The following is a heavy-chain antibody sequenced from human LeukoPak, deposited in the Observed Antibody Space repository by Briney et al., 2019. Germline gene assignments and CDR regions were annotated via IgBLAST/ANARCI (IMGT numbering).Heavy chain of an antibody. CDR2: ISAYNGNT. V-gene: IGHV1-18*01. CDR3: ARDYGRGLWEQWPQYYSDY. J-gene: IGHJ4*02. CDR1: GYTFTSYG. Sequence: ASVKVSCKASGYTFTSYGISWVRQAPGQGLEWMGWISAYNGNTNYAQKLQGRVTMTTDTSTSTAYMELRSLRSDDTAVYYCARDYGRGLWEQWPQYYSDYWGQGTLVTVSS. D-gene: IGHD6-19*01.